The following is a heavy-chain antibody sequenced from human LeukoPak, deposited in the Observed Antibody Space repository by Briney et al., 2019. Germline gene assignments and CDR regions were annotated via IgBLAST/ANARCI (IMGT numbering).Heavy chain of an antibody. Sequence: SETLSLTCAVYGGSFSGYYWSWIRQPPGKGLEWIGEISHSGSTNYNPSLKSRVTISVDTSKNQFSLKLSSVTAADTAVYYCARSHEYYYDSSGYYLSYYFDYWGQGTLVTVSS. CDR1: GGSFSGYY. CDR2: ISHSGST. D-gene: IGHD3-22*01. J-gene: IGHJ4*02. V-gene: IGHV4-34*01. CDR3: ARSHEYYYDSSGYYLSYYFDY.